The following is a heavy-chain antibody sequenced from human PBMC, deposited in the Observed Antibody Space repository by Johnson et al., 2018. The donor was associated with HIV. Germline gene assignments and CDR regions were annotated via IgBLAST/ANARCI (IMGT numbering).Heavy chain of an antibody. V-gene: IGHV3-30*04. CDR1: GFTFSSYA. CDR2: ISFDGSNK. CDR3: AKVWTTVVTYDAFDI. Sequence: QMQLVESGGGVVQPGRSLRLSCGASGFTFSSYAIHWVRQAPGKGLEWVAVISFDGSNKYYADSVKGRFTISRDNSESTLNLQMNNVRAEDTAVYYCAKVWTTVVTYDAFDIWGQGTMVTVFS. D-gene: IGHD4-23*01. J-gene: IGHJ3*02.